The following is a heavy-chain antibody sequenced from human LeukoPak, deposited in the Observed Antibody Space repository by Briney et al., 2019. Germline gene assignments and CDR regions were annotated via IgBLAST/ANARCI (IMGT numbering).Heavy chain of an antibody. CDR1: GDTFTSYD. CDR2: MNPNSGNT. CDR3: ARSQQLDYYYYYMDV. Sequence: ASVKVSCKASGDTFTSYDINWVRQATGQGLEWMGWMNPNSGNTGYAQKFQGRVTMTRNTSISTAYMELSSLRSEDTAVYYCARSQQLDYYYYYMDVWGKGTTVTISS. V-gene: IGHV1-8*01. D-gene: IGHD6-13*01. J-gene: IGHJ6*03.